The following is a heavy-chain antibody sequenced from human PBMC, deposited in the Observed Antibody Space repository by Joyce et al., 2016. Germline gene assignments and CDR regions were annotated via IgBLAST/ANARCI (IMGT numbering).Heavy chain of an antibody. V-gene: IGHV3-74*01. CDR2: VNSDGIST. Sequence: EVQLVESGGGLVQPGGSLRLSCAASGFTFPVYWMHWVRQSPGKGLVWISRVNSDGISTTYADSVMGRFTISRDNAKNTLDLQMNSLRVEDTAVYYCARGMGLEGSWAPDYWGQGTLVAVSS. J-gene: IGHJ4*02. D-gene: IGHD1-26*01. CDR3: ARGMGLEGSWAPDY. CDR1: GFTFPVYW.